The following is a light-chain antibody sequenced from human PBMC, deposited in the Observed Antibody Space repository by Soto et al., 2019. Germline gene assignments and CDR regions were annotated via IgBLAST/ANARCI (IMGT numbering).Light chain of an antibody. J-gene: IGLJ1*01. CDR1: SSNIGSNP. CDR3: AAWDDSLKGYV. CDR2: SNN. Sequence: QSVLTQPPSASGTPGQRVTISCSGSSSNIGSNPVNWYQQLPGTAPKLLIYSNNQRPSGVPDRFSGSKSGTSASLAISGLQSEDEADYYCAAWDDSLKGYVFGSGTKLTV. V-gene: IGLV1-44*01.